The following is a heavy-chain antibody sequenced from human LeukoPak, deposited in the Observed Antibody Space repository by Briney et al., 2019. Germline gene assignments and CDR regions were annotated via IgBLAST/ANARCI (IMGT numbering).Heavy chain of an antibody. CDR1: GGSISTSNYY. D-gene: IGHD6-19*01. CDR3: ARLPTHGTAVAGYYYYYMDV. CDR2: IFYSGST. V-gene: IGHV4-39*07. J-gene: IGHJ6*03. Sequence: SETLSLTCTVSGGSISTSNYYWGWIRQPPGKGLEWIGNIFYSGSTYYSPSLKSLVTISLDTTRNQFSLKLSSVTAADTAVYYCARLPTHGTAVAGYYYYYMDVWGKGTTVTVSS.